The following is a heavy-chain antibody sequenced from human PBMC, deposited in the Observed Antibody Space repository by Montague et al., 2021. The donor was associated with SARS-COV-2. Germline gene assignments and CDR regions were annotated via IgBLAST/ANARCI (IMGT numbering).Heavy chain of an antibody. V-gene: IGHV4-59*01. CDR2: IYYTGNT. Sequence: SETLSLTCTVSGGSISPYYWTWIRQPPGKGLEWIGYIYYTGNTKYKPSLKSRVTISVDTSQNQFSLNLKSATAADTAVYYCARDRGRYFDSGSYNWLDSWGQGTVVTVSS. D-gene: IGHD3-10*01. CDR1: GGSISPYY. CDR3: ARDRGRYFDSGSYNWLDS. J-gene: IGHJ5*01.